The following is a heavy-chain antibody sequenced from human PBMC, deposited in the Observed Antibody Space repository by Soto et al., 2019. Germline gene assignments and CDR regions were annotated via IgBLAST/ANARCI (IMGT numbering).Heavy chain of an antibody. J-gene: IGHJ4*02. CDR3: ARGYDFWSGYYGRVDYFDY. V-gene: IGHV3-21*01. Sequence: GGSLRLSCAASGFTFSSYSMNWVRQAPGKGLEWVSSISSSSSYIYYADSVKGRFTISRDNAKNSLYLQMNSLRAEDTAVYYCARGYDFWSGYYGRVDYFDYWGQGTLVTVSS. D-gene: IGHD3-3*01. CDR1: GFTFSSYS. CDR2: ISSSSSYI.